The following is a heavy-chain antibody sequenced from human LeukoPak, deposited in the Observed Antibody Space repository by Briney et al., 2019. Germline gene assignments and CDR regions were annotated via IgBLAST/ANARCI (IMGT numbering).Heavy chain of an antibody. CDR2: ISAYNGNT. D-gene: IGHD6-13*01. J-gene: IGHJ3*02. CDR1: GYTFTSYV. V-gene: IGHV1-18*01. Sequence: ASVKVSCKASGYTFTSYVSWVRQAPGQGLEWMGWISAYNGNTNYAQKLQGRVTMTTDTSTSTAYMELRSLRSDDTAVYYCARIGDSSHDAFDIWGQGTMVTVSS. CDR3: ARIGDSSHDAFDI.